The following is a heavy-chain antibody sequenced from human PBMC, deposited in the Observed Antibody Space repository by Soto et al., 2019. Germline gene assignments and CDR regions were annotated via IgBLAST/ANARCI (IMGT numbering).Heavy chain of an antibody. CDR3: SQSRGSTPHGLDV. D-gene: IGHD2-15*01. Sequence: EVQLVESGGDLVQPGRSLRLSCAASGFSFGDYGMHWVRQAPGKGLEWVSGISWKSASIGYADSVKGRVTISRDNAKNLLSLRMNGLRVGGTALYHWSQSRGSTPHGLDVWGEGTTVT. CDR1: GFSFGDYG. V-gene: IGHV3-9*01. J-gene: IGHJ6*01. CDR2: ISWKSASI.